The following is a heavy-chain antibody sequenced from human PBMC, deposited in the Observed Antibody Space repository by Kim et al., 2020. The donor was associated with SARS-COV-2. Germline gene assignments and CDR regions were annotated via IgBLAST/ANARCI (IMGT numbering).Heavy chain of an antibody. CDR3: ARDDHPGVVVPATNPDEARGPGSNPYYYYYGMDV. D-gene: IGHD2-2*01. CDR1: GFTFSSYW. V-gene: IGHV3-7*03. J-gene: IGHJ6*02. Sequence: GGSLRLSCAASGFTFSSYWMSWVRQAPGKGLEWVANIKQDGSEKYYVDSVKGRFTISRDNAKNSLYLQMNSLRAEDTAVYYCARDDHPGVVVPATNPDEARGPGSNPYYYYYGMDVWGQGTTVTVSS. CDR2: IKQDGSEK.